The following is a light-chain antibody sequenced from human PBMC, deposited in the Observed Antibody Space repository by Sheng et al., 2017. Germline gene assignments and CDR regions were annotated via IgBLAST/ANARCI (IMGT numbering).Light chain of an antibody. J-gene: IGKJ4*01. CDR2: DAS. CDR1: QSVSSY. Sequence: EIVLTQSPATLSLSPGERATLSCRASQSVSSYLAWYQQKPAQAPRLLIYDASNRATGIPARFSGSGSGTDFTLTISSLEPEDFAGYYCQQYGISTLTFGGGTKVEIK. V-gene: IGKV3-11*01. CDR3: QQYGISTLT.